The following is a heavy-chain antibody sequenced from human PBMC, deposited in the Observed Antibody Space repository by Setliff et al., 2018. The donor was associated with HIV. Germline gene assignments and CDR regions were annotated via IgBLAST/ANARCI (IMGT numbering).Heavy chain of an antibody. D-gene: IGHD3-22*01. CDR3: ASRIYYYDESRVLREEGFVP. Sequence: SETLSLTCSVSGGSIDNNKYYWTWIRQPPGKGLEWTGSIYHTGRTYYNRSLESRLTISIDTSKNQFSLKLTSVTAADTAMYYCASRIYYYDESRVLREEGFVPWGQGALVTVS. CDR1: GGSIDNNKYY. CDR2: IYHTGRT. V-gene: IGHV4-39*01. J-gene: IGHJ5*02.